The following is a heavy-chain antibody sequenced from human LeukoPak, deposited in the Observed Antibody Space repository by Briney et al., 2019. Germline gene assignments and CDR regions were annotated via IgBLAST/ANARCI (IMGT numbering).Heavy chain of an antibody. D-gene: IGHD3-22*01. CDR3: ARRPYSDTSGRLSDV. CDR2: IGSSGSPT. CDR1: GFAFSSYN. Sequence: GGSLRLSCAASGFAFSSYNMNWVRQAPGKGLEWISYIGSSGSPTHYADSVGGRFTISRDNAKNSLYLQMNSLRDGDTAVYFCARRPYSDTSGRLSDVWGQGTTVTVSS. J-gene: IGHJ6*02. V-gene: IGHV3-48*02.